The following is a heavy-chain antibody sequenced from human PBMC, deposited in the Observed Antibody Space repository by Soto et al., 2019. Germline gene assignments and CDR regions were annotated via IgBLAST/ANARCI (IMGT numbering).Heavy chain of an antibody. Sequence: LSLTCTVSGGSISSYYWSWIRQPAGKGLEWIGRIYTSGSTNYNPSLKSRVTMSVDTSKNQFSLKLSSVTAAGTAVYHCARGKQYQLPYYYYGMDVWGQGTTVTVSS. D-gene: IGHD2-2*01. V-gene: IGHV4-4*07. CDR1: GGSISSYY. CDR3: ARGKQYQLPYYYYGMDV. J-gene: IGHJ6*02. CDR2: IYTSGST.